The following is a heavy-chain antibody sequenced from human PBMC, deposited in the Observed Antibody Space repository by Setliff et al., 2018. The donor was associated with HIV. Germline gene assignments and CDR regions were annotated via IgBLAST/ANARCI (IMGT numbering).Heavy chain of an antibody. CDR1: GFTFRNYK. V-gene: IGHV3-21*01. CDR2: INIGRGDK. CDR3: VKDVLKFWSGSGALDL. Sequence: GGSLRLSCAASGFTFRNYKMNWVRQAPGKGLEWVSSINIGRGDKFYADSVQGRFTISRDNAKNSLYLQMDGLRAEDTAVYYCVKDVLKFWSGSGALDLWGPGTLVTVSS. J-gene: IGHJ5*02. D-gene: IGHD3-3*01.